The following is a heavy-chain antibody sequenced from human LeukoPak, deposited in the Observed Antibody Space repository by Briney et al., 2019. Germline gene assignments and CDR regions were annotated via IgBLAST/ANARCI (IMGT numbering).Heavy chain of an antibody. J-gene: IGHJ3*02. CDR1: GFTFSSYS. V-gene: IGHV3-21*01. D-gene: IGHD3-10*01. CDR3: ARDRGWFGESPDAFGI. CDR2: ISSSSSYI. Sequence: GGSLRLSCAASGFTFSSYSMNWVRQAPGKGLEWVSSISSSSSYIYYADSVKGRFTISRDNAKNSLYLQMNSLRAEDTAVYYCARDRGWFGESPDAFGIWGQGTMVTVSS.